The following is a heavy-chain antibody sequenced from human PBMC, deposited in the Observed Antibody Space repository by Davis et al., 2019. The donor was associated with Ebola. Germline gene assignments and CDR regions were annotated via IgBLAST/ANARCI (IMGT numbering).Heavy chain of an antibody. CDR3: ARGTDGYNPGGYFDS. V-gene: IGHV5-51*01. CDR2: IFPGDSDT. CDR1: GYSFTSYW. J-gene: IGHJ4*02. D-gene: IGHD5-24*01. Sequence: GESLKLSCQCPGYSFTSYWIVWVRQLPGKGLECMGIIFPGDSDTRYSPSFQGQVTISADKSISTAYLQWSSLKASDTAMYYCARGTDGYNPGGYFDSWGQGTLVTVSS.